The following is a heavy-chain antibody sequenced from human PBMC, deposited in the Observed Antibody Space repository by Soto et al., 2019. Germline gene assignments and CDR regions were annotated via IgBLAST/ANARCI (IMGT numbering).Heavy chain of an antibody. D-gene: IGHD4-17*01. CDR2: IYPDDSDT. CDR3: VRDTVITPGGNYYYYGMDV. Sequence: GESLKISCKGSGYSFTKYWIGWVRQMPGKGLEWMGIIYPDDSDTRYSPSFQGQVTISADKSINTAYLQWSSLQASDAAMYYCVRDTVITPGGNYYYYGMDVWGQGTTVTVSS. J-gene: IGHJ6*02. CDR1: GYSFTKYW. V-gene: IGHV5-51*01.